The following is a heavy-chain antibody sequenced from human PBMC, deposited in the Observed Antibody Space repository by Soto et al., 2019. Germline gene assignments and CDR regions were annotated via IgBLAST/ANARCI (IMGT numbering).Heavy chain of an antibody. CDR2: INAGNGNT. Sequence: ASVKVSCKASGYTFTSYAMHWVRQAPGQRLEWMGWINAGNGNTKYSQKFQGRVTITRDTSASTAYMELSSLRAEDTAIYYCARHIYALGYCASISCYPGFDYWGQGTLVTVSS. D-gene: IGHD2-2*01. CDR3: ARHIYALGYCASISCYPGFDY. CDR1: GYTFTSYA. J-gene: IGHJ4*02. V-gene: IGHV1-3*01.